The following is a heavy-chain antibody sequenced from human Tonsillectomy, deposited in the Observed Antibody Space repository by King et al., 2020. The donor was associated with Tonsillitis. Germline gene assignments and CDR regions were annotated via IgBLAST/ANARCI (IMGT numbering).Heavy chain of an antibody. CDR1: GGSISSGGYY. CDR3: ASASEHCISTSCYRLFDY. Sequence: QLQESGPGLVKPSQTLSLTCTVSGGSISSGGYYWSWIRQHPGKGLEWSGYIYYSGSTYYNPSLKRRVTISVNTSKNQCSLKLSSVTAADTALYYCASASEHCISTSCYRLFDYWGQGTLVTVSS. D-gene: IGHD2-2*01. J-gene: IGHJ4*02. V-gene: IGHV4-31*03. CDR2: IYYSGST.